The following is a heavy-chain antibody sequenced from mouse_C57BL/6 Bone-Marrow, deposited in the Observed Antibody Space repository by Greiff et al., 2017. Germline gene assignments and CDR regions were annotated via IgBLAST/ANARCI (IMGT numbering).Heavy chain of an antibody. CDR1: GYTFTSYW. CDR3: ARGMLRRWYLDV. J-gene: IGHJ1*03. Sequence: QVQLQQPGAELVRPGSSVKLSCKASGYTFTSYWMHWVKQRPIQGLEWIGNIDPSDSDTHYNQKFKDKATLTVDKSSSTAYMQLSRLTSEDAAVYYCARGMLRRWYLDVWGTGTSVTVSS. V-gene: IGHV1-52*01. CDR2: IDPSDSDT. D-gene: IGHD2-12*01.